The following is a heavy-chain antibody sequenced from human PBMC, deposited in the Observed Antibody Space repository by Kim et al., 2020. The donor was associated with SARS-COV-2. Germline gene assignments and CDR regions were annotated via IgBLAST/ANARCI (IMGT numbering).Heavy chain of an antibody. Sequence: GGSLRLSCAASGFTFSNAWMSWVRQAPGKGLEWVGRIKSKTDGGTTDYAAPVKGRFTISRDDSKNTLYLQMNSLKTEDTAVYYCTTDRDSPRGAFDIWGQGTMVTVSS. D-gene: IGHD2-21*02. J-gene: IGHJ3*02. CDR1: GFTFSNAW. V-gene: IGHV3-15*01. CDR3: TTDRDSPRGAFDI. CDR2: IKSKTDGGTT.